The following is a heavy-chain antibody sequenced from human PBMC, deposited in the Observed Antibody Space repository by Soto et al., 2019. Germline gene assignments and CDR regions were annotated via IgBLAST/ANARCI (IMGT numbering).Heavy chain of an antibody. J-gene: IGHJ5*02. V-gene: IGHV1-2*04. Sequence: QVQLVQSGAEVKKPGASVKVSCKASGYTFSDYYMHWVRQAPGQGLEWMGWINPKSGDTSYAQKFQGWVTMTRDTSISTGYMELSRLRSDDTAVYYCARVKDADHRNWFDPWGQGTLVTVSS. CDR1: GYTFSDYY. CDR2: INPKSGDT. CDR3: ARVKDADHRNWFDP.